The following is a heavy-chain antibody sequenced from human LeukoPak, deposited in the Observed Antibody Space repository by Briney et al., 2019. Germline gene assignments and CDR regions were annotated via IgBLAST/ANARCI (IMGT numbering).Heavy chain of an antibody. CDR1: GFAFSSYV. Sequence: GGSLRLSCAASGFAFSSYVMHWVRQAPGKGLEWVAVISYDGSNKYYADSVKGRFTISRDNSKNTLYPQMNSLRAEDTAMYYCARDRPMIVVADAFDIWGQGTTVTVSS. J-gene: IGHJ3*02. V-gene: IGHV3-30*04. D-gene: IGHD3-22*01. CDR2: ISYDGSNK. CDR3: ARDRPMIVVADAFDI.